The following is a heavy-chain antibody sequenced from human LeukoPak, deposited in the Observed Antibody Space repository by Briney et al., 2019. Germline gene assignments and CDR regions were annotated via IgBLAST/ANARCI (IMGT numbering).Heavy chain of an antibody. CDR1: GYTFTGYY. Sequence: ASVKVSCKASGYTFTGYYMHWVRQAPGQGLEWMGWINPNSGGTSHAQKFQGRVTMTRDTSISTAHMELSRLRSDDTAVYYCARDRPLDADDYYGFYYFDYWGQGTLVTVSS. CDR3: ARDRPLDADDYYGFYYFDY. V-gene: IGHV1-2*02. CDR2: INPNSGGT. J-gene: IGHJ4*02. D-gene: IGHD3-10*01.